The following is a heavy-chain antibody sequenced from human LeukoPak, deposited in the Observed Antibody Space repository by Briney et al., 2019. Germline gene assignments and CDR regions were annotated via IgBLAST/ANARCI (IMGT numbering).Heavy chain of an antibody. J-gene: IGHJ3*02. Sequence: ASVKVSCKASGGTFSSYAISWVRQAPGQGLEWMGGIIPIFGTANYAQKFQGRVTITADESTSTAYMELSSLRSEDTAVYYCASLCSGGSCYRFDIWGQGTMVTVSS. V-gene: IGHV1-69*13. CDR2: IIPIFGTA. CDR3: ASLCSGGSCYRFDI. CDR1: GGTFSSYA. D-gene: IGHD2-15*01.